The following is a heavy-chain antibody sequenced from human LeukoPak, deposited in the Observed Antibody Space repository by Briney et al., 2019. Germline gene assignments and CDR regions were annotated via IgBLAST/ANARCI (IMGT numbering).Heavy chain of an antibody. Sequence: GGSLRLSCAASGFSFRGYTMHWVRQVPGKGLEWVSLISWNGVTTYYGDSVKGRFTISRDDSENSLFLQMNSLRSEDTALYYCAASDGEQQLALWGQGTLVTVSS. CDR2: ISWNGVTT. V-gene: IGHV3-43*01. D-gene: IGHD6-13*01. CDR1: GFSFRGYT. J-gene: IGHJ4*02. CDR3: AASDGEQQLAL.